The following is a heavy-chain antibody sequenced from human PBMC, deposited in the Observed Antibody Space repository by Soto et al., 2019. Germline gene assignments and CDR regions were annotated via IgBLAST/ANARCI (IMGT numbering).Heavy chain of an antibody. V-gene: IGHV4-39*01. CDR3: ARLAVFNFDY. CDR2: IYYSGST. CDR1: GGSISSSSYY. Sequence: SETLSLTCTVSGGSISSSSYYWGWIRQPPGKGLEWIGSIYYSGSTYYNPSLKSRVTISVDTSKNQSSLKLSSVTAADTAVYYCARLAVFNFDYWGQGTLVTVSS. D-gene: IGHD3-10*01. J-gene: IGHJ4*02.